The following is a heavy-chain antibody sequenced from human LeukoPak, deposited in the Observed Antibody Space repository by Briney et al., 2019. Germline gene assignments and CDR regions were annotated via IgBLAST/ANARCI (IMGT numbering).Heavy chain of an antibody. CDR2: ISSSSFTI. D-gene: IGHD2-21*02. J-gene: IGHJ4*02. CDR1: GLTFSTYS. CDR3: AREICGSDCYSTFDY. V-gene: IGHV3-48*04. Sequence: GGSLRLSCAASGLTFSTYSMNWVRKAPGKGLEWVSYISSSSFTIHYADSVKGRFTISRDNAKSSLYLQMNSRRAEDTAVYYCAREICGSDCYSTFDYWGQGALVTVSS.